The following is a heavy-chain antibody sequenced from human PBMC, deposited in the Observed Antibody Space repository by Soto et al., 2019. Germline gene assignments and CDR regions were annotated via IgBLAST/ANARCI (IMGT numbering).Heavy chain of an antibody. CDR3: AKKGHTSDGYEYFDY. Sequence: EVQLLESGGGLVQPGGSLRLSCAASGFTFSSYAMSWVRQAPGKGLEWVSAISDSADSTSYPESGEGRFSISRDNAKNTLYLERNRMRVDDTAVYDCAKKGHTSDGYEYFDYWGQGTLVTVSS. CDR2: ISDSADST. J-gene: IGHJ4*02. V-gene: IGHV3-23*01. CDR1: GFTFSSYA. D-gene: IGHD6-19*01.